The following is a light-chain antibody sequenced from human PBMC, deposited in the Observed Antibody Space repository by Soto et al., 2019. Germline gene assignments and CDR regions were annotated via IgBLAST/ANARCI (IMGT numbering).Light chain of an antibody. CDR1: ESISTY. V-gene: IGKV1-39*01. J-gene: IGKJ1*01. CDR3: HQSHSTPGT. Sequence: DIQKTQSPSSLSASVGDRFTITGRASESISTYLNWYQQKVGQAPKLLIYAASSLQSGVPSRFSGSGSGTDFILTISSLQPEDFATYYCHQSHSTPGTFGQGTKVDIK. CDR2: AAS.